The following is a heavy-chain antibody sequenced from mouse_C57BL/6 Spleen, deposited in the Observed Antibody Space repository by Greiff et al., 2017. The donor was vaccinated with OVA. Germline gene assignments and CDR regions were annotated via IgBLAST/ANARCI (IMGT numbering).Heavy chain of an antibody. CDR2: IYPGSGNT. Sequence: QVQLQQSGAELVRPGASVKLSCKASGYTFTDYYINWVKQRPGQGLEWIARIYPGSGNTYYNEKFKGKATLTAEKSSSTAYMQLSSLTSEDSAVYFCARDYYGSSEGLAYWGQGTLVTVSA. J-gene: IGHJ3*01. CDR3: ARDYYGSSEGLAY. D-gene: IGHD1-1*01. V-gene: IGHV1-76*01. CDR1: GYTFTDYY.